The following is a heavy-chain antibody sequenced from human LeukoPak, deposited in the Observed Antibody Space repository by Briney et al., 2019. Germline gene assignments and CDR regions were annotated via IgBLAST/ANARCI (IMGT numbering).Heavy chain of an antibody. Sequence: GASVKASCKASGGTFSSYAISWVRQAPGQGLEWMGRIIPILGIANYAQKFQGRVTITADKSTSTAYMELSSLRSEDTAVYYCAREGYRFGELLNWFDPWGQGTLVTVSS. CDR3: AREGYRFGELLNWFDP. CDR1: GGTFSSYA. J-gene: IGHJ5*02. CDR2: IIPILGIA. D-gene: IGHD3-10*01. V-gene: IGHV1-69*04.